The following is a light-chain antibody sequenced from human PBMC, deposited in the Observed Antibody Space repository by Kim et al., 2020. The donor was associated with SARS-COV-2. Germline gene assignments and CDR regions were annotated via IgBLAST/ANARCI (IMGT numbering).Light chain of an antibody. CDR2: GAS. Sequence: SPGECAVPSSRRRWSVIRNYLAWYQQKPGQAPRLLIYGASSMATGVPDRFSGSGSGTDFTLTINRLAPEDFAVYFCQQYNNSLLTFGGGTKVDIK. J-gene: IGKJ4*01. V-gene: IGKV3-20*01. CDR1: WSVIRNY. CDR3: QQYNNSLLT.